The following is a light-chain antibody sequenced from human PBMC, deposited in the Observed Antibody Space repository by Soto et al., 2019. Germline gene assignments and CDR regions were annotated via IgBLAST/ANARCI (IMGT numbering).Light chain of an antibody. V-gene: IGKV3D-15*01. CDR2: GAS. Sequence: EVVMTQSPATLSVSPGERATLSCRASQSIRSYLAWYQQKPGQAPRLLIYGASSRATGIPDRFSGSGSGTEITLTINGLQPDDFATYYCQQYNTFWTFGQGTKVDIK. CDR1: QSIRSY. J-gene: IGKJ1*01. CDR3: QQYNTFWT.